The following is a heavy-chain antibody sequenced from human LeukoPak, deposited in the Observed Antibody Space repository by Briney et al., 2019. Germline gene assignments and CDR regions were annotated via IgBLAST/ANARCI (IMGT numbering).Heavy chain of an antibody. CDR3: AKDDAWLQFGE. CDR2: ISPRGDIT. D-gene: IGHD3-10*01. CDR1: GFTFSSYE. Sequence: PGGSLRLSCAASGFTFSSYEMNWVRQAPGKGLEWVSGISPRGDITYYADSVKGRFTVSRDNFKNTLYLEVISLTAEDTAVYYCAKDDAWLQFGEWSQGTLVTVSS. V-gene: IGHV3-23*01. J-gene: IGHJ4*02.